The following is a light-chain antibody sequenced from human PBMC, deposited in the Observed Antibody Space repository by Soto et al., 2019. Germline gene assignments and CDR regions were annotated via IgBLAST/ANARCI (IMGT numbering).Light chain of an antibody. Sequence: QAVVTQPTSVSGAPGQRVTISCTGSSSNIGAGYDVHWYQQLPGTAPKVLIYDKNSRPSGVPDRFADSKSGTSASLAISSLQADDEANYYCQCFDSSLSGWVFGGGTKLTVL. V-gene: IGLV1-40*01. J-gene: IGLJ3*02. CDR3: QCFDSSLSGWV. CDR2: DKN. CDR1: SSNIGAGYD.